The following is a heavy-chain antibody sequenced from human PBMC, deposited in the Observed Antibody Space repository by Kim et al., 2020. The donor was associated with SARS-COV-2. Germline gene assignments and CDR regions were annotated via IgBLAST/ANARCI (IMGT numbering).Heavy chain of an antibody. J-gene: IGHJ4*02. V-gene: IGHV1-3*01. CDR2: INAGTGNT. CDR3: ARLPGSVSTPDLDF. Sequence: ASVKVSCKTSGYTFTASGVHWVRQAPGQRLEWLGWINAGTGNTMYSQKFQDKVTITRDTSETTAYMELNSLRFEDTAVYYCARLPGSVSTPDLDFWGQGTLVPVPS. CDR1: GYTFTASG. D-gene: IGHD3-10*01.